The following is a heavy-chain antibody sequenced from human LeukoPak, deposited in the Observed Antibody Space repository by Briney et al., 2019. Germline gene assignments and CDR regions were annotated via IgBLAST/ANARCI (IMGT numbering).Heavy chain of an antibody. CDR3: ARSPRDVLRYFDWLSGLGYFDY. CDR1: GGSISSIPYY. D-gene: IGHD3-9*01. V-gene: IGHV4-39*07. Sequence: SETLSLTCTVSGGSISSIPYYWSWVRQPPGKGLEWIGSIYYSGSTYYNPSLKSRVTISVDTSKNQFSLKLSSVTAADTAVYYCARSPRDVLRYFDWLSGLGYFDYWGQGTLVTVSS. CDR2: IYYSGST. J-gene: IGHJ4*02.